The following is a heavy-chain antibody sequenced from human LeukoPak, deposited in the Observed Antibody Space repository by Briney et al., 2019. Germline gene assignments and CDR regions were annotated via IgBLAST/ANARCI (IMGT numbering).Heavy chain of an antibody. V-gene: IGHV4-61*08. J-gene: IGHJ4*02. CDR2: IYYGGSP. D-gene: IGHD2-21*01. CDR3: AKGNSYSHYLDY. CDR1: GGSVSSGDYY. Sequence: ASETLSLTCTVSGGSVSSGDYYWSWIRQPPGKGLEWIGYIYYGGSPNNNPSLKSPVTISVDTSKNRFSLKLSSVSAADTAMYYCAKGNSYSHYLDYWGQGTLVTVSS.